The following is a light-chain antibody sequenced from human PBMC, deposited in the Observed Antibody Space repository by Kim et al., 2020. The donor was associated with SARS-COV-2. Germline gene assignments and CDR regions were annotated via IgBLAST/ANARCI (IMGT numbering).Light chain of an antibody. V-gene: IGLV7-46*01. CDR1: TGPVISGHY. CDR2: DTS. CDR3: LLYNEGYPK. Sequence: QAVVTQEPSLTVSPGGTVTLTCGSSTGPVISGHYPYWFQQKPGQAPRTLIYDTSNKHSWTPARLSGSLLGGNAALTISGALPEDEGEYYCLLYNEGYPKFGGGTQLTVL. J-gene: IGLJ2*01.